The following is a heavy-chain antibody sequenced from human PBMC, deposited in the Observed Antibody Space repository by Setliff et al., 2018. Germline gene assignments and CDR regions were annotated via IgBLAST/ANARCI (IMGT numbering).Heavy chain of an antibody. CDR2: IYSSGDT. CDR3: ARSGDPKSAFERYLFD. Sequence: GGSLRLSCAASGLTVSVNYMSWVRQAPGQGLEWVSVIYSSGDTYTADSVRGRFIISRDNSKNMVYLQMNSLRSEDTALYFCARSGDPKSAFERYLFDWGQGTLVTVSS. V-gene: IGHV3-66*02. CDR1: GLTVSVNY. J-gene: IGHJ4*02. D-gene: IGHD1-1*01.